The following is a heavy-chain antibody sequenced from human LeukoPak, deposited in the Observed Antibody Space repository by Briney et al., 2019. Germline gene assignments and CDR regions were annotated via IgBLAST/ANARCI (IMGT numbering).Heavy chain of an antibody. CDR2: IYYSGST. D-gene: IGHD2-8*01. CDR1: GGSISNYY. J-gene: IGHJ5*02. Sequence: PSETLPLTCTVSGGSISNYYWSWIRQPPGKGLEWIGYIYYSGSTNYNPSLKSRVTISVDTSKNQFSLNLSSVTAADTAVYYCAREGDKYANWFDTWGQGTLVTVSS. CDR3: AREGDKYANWFDT. V-gene: IGHV4-59*01.